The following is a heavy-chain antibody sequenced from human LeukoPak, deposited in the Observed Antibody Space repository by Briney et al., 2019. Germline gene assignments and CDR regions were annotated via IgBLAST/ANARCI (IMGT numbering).Heavy chain of an antibody. CDR3: ARVGCTGGSCYSGSDYFDY. D-gene: IGHD2-15*01. V-gene: IGHV3-7*01. Sequence: GGSLRLSCAASGFTFSSYWMSWVRQAPGKGLEWVANIKQDGSEKYYVDSVKGRFTISRDNAKNSVYLQMKGLRAEDTAVYYCARVGCTGGSCYSGSDYFDYWGQGTLVTVSS. J-gene: IGHJ4*02. CDR2: IKQDGSEK. CDR1: GFTFSSYW.